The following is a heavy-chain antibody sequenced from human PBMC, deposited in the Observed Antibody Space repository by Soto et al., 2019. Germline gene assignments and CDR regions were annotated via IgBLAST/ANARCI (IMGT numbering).Heavy chain of an antibody. CDR2: IYPGDSDT. CDR3: ATTAAAGKYYNGMDV. D-gene: IGHD6-13*01. CDR1: GYSFTSYW. J-gene: IGHJ6*02. V-gene: IGHV5-51*01. Sequence: PGESLKIPCKGSGYSFTSYWIGWVRQMPGKGLEWMGIIYPGDSDTRYSPSFQGQVTISADKSISTAYLQWSSLKASDTAMYYCATTAAAGKYYNGMDVWGQGTTVTVSS.